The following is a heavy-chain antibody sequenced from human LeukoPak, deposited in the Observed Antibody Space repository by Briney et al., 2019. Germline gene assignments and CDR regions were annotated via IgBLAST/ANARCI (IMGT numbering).Heavy chain of an antibody. CDR3: VKKGQADDDGKPD. Sequence: GGSLRLSCAASGFTVSSNYMSWVRQAPGKGLEWVSSISSSSSYIYYADSVKGRFTISRDSSKNTLYLQMNNLRADDTAVYYCVKKGQADDDGKPDWGQGTLVTVSS. J-gene: IGHJ4*02. CDR2: ISSSSSYI. CDR1: GFTVSSNY. D-gene: IGHD1-1*01. V-gene: IGHV3-21*04.